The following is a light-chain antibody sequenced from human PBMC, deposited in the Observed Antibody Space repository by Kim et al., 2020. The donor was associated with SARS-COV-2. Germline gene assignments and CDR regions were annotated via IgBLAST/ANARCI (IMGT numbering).Light chain of an antibody. CDR2: EVN. V-gene: IGLV2-23*02. CDR1: SSDVGSYNL. J-gene: IGLJ1*01. CDR3: CSYAGSSAYV. Sequence: QSALTQPASVSGSPGQSITISCTGTSSDVGSYNLVSWYQQHPGNAPKLMVCEVNKRPSGVSNRCSGPKSGNTASLTISGLQAEDEADYYCCSYAGSSAYVFGTGTKVTVL.